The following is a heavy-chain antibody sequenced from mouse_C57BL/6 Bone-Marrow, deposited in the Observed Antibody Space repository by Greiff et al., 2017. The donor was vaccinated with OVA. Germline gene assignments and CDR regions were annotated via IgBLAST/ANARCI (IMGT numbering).Heavy chain of an antibody. CDR3: ARMSGSSAYYFDY. CDR1: GFSLTSYA. Sequence: VKLMESGPGLVAPSQSLSITCTVSGFSLTSYAISWVRQPPGKGLEWLGVIWTGGGTNYNSALKSRLSISKDNSKSQVFLKMNSLQTDDTARYYCARMSGSSAYYFDYWGQGTTLTVSS. J-gene: IGHJ2*01. CDR2: IWTGGGT. V-gene: IGHV2-9-1*01. D-gene: IGHD1-1*01.